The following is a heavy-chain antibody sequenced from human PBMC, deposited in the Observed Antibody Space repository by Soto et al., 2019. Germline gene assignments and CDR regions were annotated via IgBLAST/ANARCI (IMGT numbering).Heavy chain of an antibody. D-gene: IGHD6-19*01. J-gene: IGHJ3*02. CDR1: GFIFSSYS. Sequence: QVQLVESGGGVVQPGRSLRLSCAASGFIFSSYSMNWVRQAPGKGLEWVAVMSFDGSIKYYADSVKGRFTISRDNSKNPLYLQMNSLRAEDTAVYYCATIAVPPAFDIWGQGTMVTVSS. CDR3: ATIAVPPAFDI. V-gene: IGHV3-30*03. CDR2: MSFDGSIK.